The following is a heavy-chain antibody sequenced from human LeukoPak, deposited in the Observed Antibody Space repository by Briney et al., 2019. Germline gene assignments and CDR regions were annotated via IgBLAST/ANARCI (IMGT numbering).Heavy chain of an antibody. Sequence: PGRSLRLSCAASGFTFSNYAMHWVRQAPGKGLEWVAYIAHHGSDKYYADSVKGRFTISRDNSKRTLSLQINSLRPDDTAVYYCAKDGSWSCTDWGQGTLVTVSS. J-gene: IGHJ4*02. CDR2: IAHHGSDK. D-gene: IGHD2-8*02. CDR1: GFTFSNYA. V-gene: IGHV3-30*04. CDR3: AKDGSWSCTD.